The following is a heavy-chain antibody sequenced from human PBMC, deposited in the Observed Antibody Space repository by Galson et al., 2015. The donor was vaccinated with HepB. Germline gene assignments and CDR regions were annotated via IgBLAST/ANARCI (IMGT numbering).Heavy chain of an antibody. CDR2: VSTYNGNT. D-gene: IGHD3-10*01. Sequence: SVKVSCKASGYTFTSYGISWVRQAPGQGLEWLGWVSTYNGNTKYAQKVQGRVTMTTDTSTSTAYMELRRLKSDDTAVYYCASQRGYYGSRSFQSGALDIWGQGTMVTVSS. V-gene: IGHV1-18*04. CDR1: GYTFTSYG. J-gene: IGHJ3*02. CDR3: ASQRGYYGSRSFQSGALDI.